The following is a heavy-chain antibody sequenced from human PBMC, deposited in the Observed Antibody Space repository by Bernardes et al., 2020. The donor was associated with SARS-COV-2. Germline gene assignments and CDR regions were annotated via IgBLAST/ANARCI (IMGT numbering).Heavy chain of an antibody. Sequence: ASVKVSCKASGYTFTGYYMHWVRQAPGQGLEWMGWINPNSGGTNYAQKFRGWVTMTRDTSISTAYMELSRLRSDDTAVYYCARASGYSTFDYWGQGTLVTVSS. V-gene: IGHV1-2*04. J-gene: IGHJ4*02. CDR2: INPNSGGT. CDR1: GYTFTGYY. CDR3: ARASGYSTFDY. D-gene: IGHD6-25*01.